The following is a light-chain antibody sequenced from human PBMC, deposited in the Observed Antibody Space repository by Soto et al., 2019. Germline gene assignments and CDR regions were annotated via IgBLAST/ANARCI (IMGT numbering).Light chain of an antibody. V-gene: IGLV2-8*01. J-gene: IGLJ3*02. CDR3: SSYAGSNNFGV. CDR1: SSDVGGYNY. CDR2: EVS. Sequence: QSALTQPPSASGSPGQSVTISCTGTSSDVGGYNYVSWYQQHPGKAPKLMIYEVSKRPSGVPDRFSGSKSGHTASLTVSGLQAEDEADYYYSSYAGSNNFGVFGGGTKLTVL.